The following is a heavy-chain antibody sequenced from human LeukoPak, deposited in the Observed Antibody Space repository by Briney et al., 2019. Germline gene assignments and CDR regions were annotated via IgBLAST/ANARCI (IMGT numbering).Heavy chain of an antibody. J-gene: IGHJ4*02. D-gene: IGHD6-13*01. CDR1: GFSLSTSGMR. Sequence: SGPTLVNPTQTLTLTCTFSGFSLSTSGMRVSWIRQPPGNALEWLARLDWNDDKFYSTSLKTRLTISKDTSKNQVVLTMTNMDPVGTATYFCARETSDYSSSWYGYYFDYWGQGTLVTVSS. CDR3: ARETSDYSSSWYGYYFDY. V-gene: IGHV2-70*04. CDR2: LDWNDDK.